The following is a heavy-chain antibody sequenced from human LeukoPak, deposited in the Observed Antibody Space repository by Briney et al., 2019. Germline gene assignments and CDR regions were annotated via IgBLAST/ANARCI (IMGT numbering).Heavy chain of an antibody. CDR2: ISGSGGST. J-gene: IGHJ6*02. CDR3: AKDLHSGYDYYGMDV. V-gene: IGHV3-23*01. D-gene: IGHD1-26*01. Sequence: PGGSLRPSCAASGFTFSSYAMSWVRQAPGKGLEWVSAISGSGGSTYYADSVKGRFTISRDNSKNTLYLQMNSLRAEDTAVYYCAKDLHSGYDYYGMDVWGQGTTVTVSS. CDR1: GFTFSSYA.